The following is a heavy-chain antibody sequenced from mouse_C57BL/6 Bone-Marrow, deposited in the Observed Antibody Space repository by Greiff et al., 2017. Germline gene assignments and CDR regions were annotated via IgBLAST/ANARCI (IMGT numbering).Heavy chain of an antibody. CDR1: GYTFTSYW. V-gene: IGHV1-64*01. D-gene: IGHD2-3*01. Sequence: VQLQQPGAELVKPGASVKLSCKASGYTFTSYWMHWVKQRPGQGLEWIGMIHPNSGSTNYNEKFKSKATLTVDKSSSTAYMQRSSLTSEDSAVYYCAGGWSAWFAYWGQGTLVTVSA. J-gene: IGHJ3*01. CDR2: IHPNSGST. CDR3: AGGWSAWFAY.